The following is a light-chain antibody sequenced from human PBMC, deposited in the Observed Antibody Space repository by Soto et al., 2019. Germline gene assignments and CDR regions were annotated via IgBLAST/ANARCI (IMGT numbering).Light chain of an antibody. CDR3: QSYDSSLSGVV. CDR1: SSNIGAGYD. CDR2: GNS. Sequence: QPVLTQPPSVSGAPGQRVTISCTGSSSNIGAGYDVHWYQQRPGTAPKLLIYGNSNRPSGVPDRFSGSKSGTSASLAITGLQAEDDADYYCQSYDSSLSGVVFGGGTKLTVL. V-gene: IGLV1-40*01. J-gene: IGLJ2*01.